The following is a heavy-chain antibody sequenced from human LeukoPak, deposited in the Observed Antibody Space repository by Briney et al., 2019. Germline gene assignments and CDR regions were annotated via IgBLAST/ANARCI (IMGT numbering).Heavy chain of an antibody. D-gene: IGHD5-12*01. Sequence: GGSPRLSCAASGFTFSNYWMTWVRQAPGKGLEWVAHINQDGSKEYYMDSVKARFTISRDNAKNSLSLQMNSLRAEDTAVYYCVRDGGVSGYDLLDYWGQGTLVTVSS. CDR1: GFTFSNYW. CDR3: VRDGGVSGYDLLDY. CDR2: INQDGSKE. J-gene: IGHJ4*02. V-gene: IGHV3-7*01.